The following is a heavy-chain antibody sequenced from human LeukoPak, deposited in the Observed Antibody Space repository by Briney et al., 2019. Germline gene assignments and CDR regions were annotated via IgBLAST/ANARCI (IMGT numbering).Heavy chain of an antibody. J-gene: IGHJ4*02. CDR2: VYYSGST. CDR1: GGSISTYC. CDR3: ARGRDFWRGYSFDY. V-gene: IGHV4-59*01. Sequence: NPSETLSLTCSVSGGSISTYCWSWIRQPPGKGLEWIGYVYYSGSTEYNPSLQSRVTISVDTSKIQFSLRLSSVTAADTAVYYCARGRDFWRGYSFDYWGQGTLVTVSS. D-gene: IGHD3-3*01.